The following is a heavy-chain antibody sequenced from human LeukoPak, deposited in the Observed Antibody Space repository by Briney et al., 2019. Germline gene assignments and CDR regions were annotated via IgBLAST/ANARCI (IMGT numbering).Heavy chain of an antibody. D-gene: IGHD2-2*02. Sequence: SETLSLTCTVSGGSISSSSYYWGWIRQPPGKGLEWIESIYYSGSTYYNPSLKSRVTISVDTSKNQFSLKLSSVTAADTAVYYCAYTSPFDYWGQGTLVTVSS. CDR1: GGSISSSSYY. J-gene: IGHJ4*02. CDR2: IYYSGST. V-gene: IGHV4-39*01. CDR3: AYTSPFDY.